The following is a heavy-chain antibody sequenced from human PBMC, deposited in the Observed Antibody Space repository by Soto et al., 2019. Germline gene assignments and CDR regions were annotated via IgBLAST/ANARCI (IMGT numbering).Heavy chain of an antibody. Sequence: EVHLVQSGGGLVQPGESLSPSCVASGFTFNDYAMHWVRQTPGKGLEWVSAISNRGSSAYYADSVKGRFTISRDKSTKALSLQMRTLMVEDKAVYFCATAFSDAATCVPCESWGQGTPVAVSP. D-gene: IGHD3-3*02. J-gene: IGHJ4*02. CDR1: GFTFNDYA. CDR2: ISNRGSSA. CDR3: ATAFSDAATCVPCES. V-gene: IGHV3-23*04.